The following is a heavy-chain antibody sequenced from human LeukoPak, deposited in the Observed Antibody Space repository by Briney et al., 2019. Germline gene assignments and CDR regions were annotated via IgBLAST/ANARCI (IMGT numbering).Heavy chain of an antibody. CDR2: IYYSGST. Sequence: SETLSLTCTVSGGSISSSSYYWGWIRQPPGKGLEWIGSIYYSGSTYYNPSLKSRVTISVDTSKNQFSLKLSSVTAADTAVYYCAREGGGYSYGRYYFDYWGQGTLVTVSS. J-gene: IGHJ4*02. V-gene: IGHV4-39*07. CDR3: AREGGGYSYGRYYFDY. D-gene: IGHD5-18*01. CDR1: GGSISSSSYY.